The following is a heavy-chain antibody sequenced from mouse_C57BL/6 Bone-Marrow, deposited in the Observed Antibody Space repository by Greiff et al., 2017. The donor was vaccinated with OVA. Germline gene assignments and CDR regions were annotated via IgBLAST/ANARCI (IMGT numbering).Heavy chain of an antibody. J-gene: IGHJ2*01. Sequence: EVQLQESGPGLVKPSQSLSLTCSVTGYSITSGYYWNWIRQFPGNKLEWMGYISYDGSNNYNPSLKNRISITRDTSKNQFFLKLNSVTTEDTATYYCARRGRWLLNYWGQGTTLTVSS. D-gene: IGHD2-3*01. CDR2: ISYDGSN. CDR1: GYSITSGYY. CDR3: ARRGRWLLNY. V-gene: IGHV3-6*01.